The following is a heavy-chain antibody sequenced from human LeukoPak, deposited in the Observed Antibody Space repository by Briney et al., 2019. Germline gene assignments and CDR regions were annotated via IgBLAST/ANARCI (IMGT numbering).Heavy chain of an antibody. D-gene: IGHD1-1*01. Sequence: GGSLRLSCAASGLTFSSYAINWVRQAPGKGLVWVSRINSDGSSTSYADSVKGRFTISRDNAKNTLYLQMNSLRAEDTAVYYCAREGTTTLYGMDAWGQGTTVTVSS. CDR1: GLTFSSYA. V-gene: IGHV3-74*01. CDR3: AREGTTTLYGMDA. J-gene: IGHJ6*02. CDR2: INSDGSST.